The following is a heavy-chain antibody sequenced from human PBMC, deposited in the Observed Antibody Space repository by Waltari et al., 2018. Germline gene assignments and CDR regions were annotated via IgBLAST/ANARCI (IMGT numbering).Heavy chain of an antibody. CDR1: GFHFGGSA. CDR3: SQETIGGIYEEH. J-gene: IGHJ1*01. CDR2: IRGRTYNYAT. D-gene: IGHD2-15*01. Sequence: EVQLVEAGGGSVQPGGSLSLSCASSGFHFGGSALHWVRQSSGKGLEWVGRIRGRTYNYATAYAASARGRFTLSRDESKNTAYLQMNSLRTEDTALYYCSQETIGGIYEEHWGQGTRVTVSS. V-gene: IGHV3-73*01.